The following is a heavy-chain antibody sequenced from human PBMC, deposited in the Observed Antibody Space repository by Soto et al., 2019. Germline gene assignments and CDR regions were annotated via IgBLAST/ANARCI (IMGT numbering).Heavy chain of an antibody. CDR2: IYYSGST. CDR1: GGSISSGDYY. D-gene: IGHD3-9*01. V-gene: IGHV4-30-4*01. J-gene: IGHJ6*02. Sequence: QVQLQESGPGLVKPSQTLSLTCTVSGGSISSGDYYWSWIRQPPGKGLEWIGYIYYSGSTYYNPSHKSRVTISVDTSKHQFSLKLSSVTAADTAVYYCARDHYVYDILTGYGYYYGMDVWGQGTTVTVSS. CDR3: ARDHYVYDILTGYGYYYGMDV.